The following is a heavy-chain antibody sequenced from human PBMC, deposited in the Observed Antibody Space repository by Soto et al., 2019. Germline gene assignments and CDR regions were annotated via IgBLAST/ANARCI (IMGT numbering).Heavy chain of an antibody. D-gene: IGHD6-19*01. CDR3: ARESAVAALDP. CDR1: GGTFSSYA. Sequence: GASVKVSCKASGGTFSSYASSWVRQAPGQGLEWMGGIIPIFGTANYAQKFQGRVTMTTDTSTSTAYMELRSLRSDDTAVYYCARESAVAALDPWGQGTLVTVSS. CDR2: IIPIFGTA. J-gene: IGHJ5*02. V-gene: IGHV1-69*05.